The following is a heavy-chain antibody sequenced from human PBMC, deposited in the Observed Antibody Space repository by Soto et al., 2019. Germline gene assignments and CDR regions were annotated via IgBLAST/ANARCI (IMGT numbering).Heavy chain of an antibody. V-gene: IGHV1-69*01. CDR3: ARVPIRQLVPESYYYYYGMDV. Sequence: QVQLVQSGAEVKKPGSSVKVSCKASGGTFSSYAISWVRQAPGQGLEWMGGIIPIFGTANYAQKFQGRVTITADESTSTAYMELSSLRSEDTAVYYCARVPIRQLVPESYYYYYGMDVWGQGTTVTGSS. J-gene: IGHJ6*02. CDR2: IIPIFGTA. D-gene: IGHD6-6*01. CDR1: GGTFSSYA.